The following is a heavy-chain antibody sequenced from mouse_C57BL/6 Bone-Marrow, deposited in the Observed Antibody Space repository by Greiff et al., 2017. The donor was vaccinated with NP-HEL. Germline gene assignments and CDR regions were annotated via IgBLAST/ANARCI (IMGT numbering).Heavy chain of an antibody. CDR3: ARDGATRYFDV. CDR2: SRNKANDYTT. CDR1: GFTFSDFY. D-gene: IGHD3-1*01. Sequence: EVQGVESGGGLVQSGRSLRLSCATSGFTFSDFYMEWVRQAPGKGLEWIAASRNKANDYTTEYSASVKGRFIVSRDTSQSILYLQMNALRAEDTAIYYCARDGATRYFDVWGTGTTVTVSS. V-gene: IGHV7-1*01. J-gene: IGHJ1*03.